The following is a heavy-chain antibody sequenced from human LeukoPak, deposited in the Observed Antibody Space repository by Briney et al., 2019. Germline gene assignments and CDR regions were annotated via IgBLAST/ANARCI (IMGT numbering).Heavy chain of an antibody. CDR3: ARVPADHHSIVDY. J-gene: IGHJ4*02. V-gene: IGHV1-69*13. CDR2: IIPIVGTT. D-gene: IGHD2-15*01. Sequence: SVKVSCKASGGTFSNYAISRVRQGPGQGLEWMGVIIPIVGTTNYAQKFQGRVTISADASTNTLYMDLSSLGSEDTAVYYCARVPADHHSIVDYWGQGTLVTVSS. CDR1: GGTFSNYA.